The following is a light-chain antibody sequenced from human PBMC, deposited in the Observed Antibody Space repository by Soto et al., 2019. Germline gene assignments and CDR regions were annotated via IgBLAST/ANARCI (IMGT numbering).Light chain of an antibody. CDR3: QQYGSSPWT. V-gene: IGKV3-20*01. Sequence: EIVLTQSPGTLSLSPGERATLSCRASQSVSSSYLAWYQQKPGQAPRLLIYGASSRATGIPDRFSGSGSGKDFTLTICRLEPEDFAVYYCQQYGSSPWTFGQGTKV. CDR1: QSVSSSY. CDR2: GAS. J-gene: IGKJ1*01.